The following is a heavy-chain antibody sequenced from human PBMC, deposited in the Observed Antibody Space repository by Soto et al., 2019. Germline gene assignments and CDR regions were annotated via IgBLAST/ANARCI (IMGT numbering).Heavy chain of an antibody. D-gene: IGHD6-13*01. CDR2: ISSSSSYI. CDR1: GFTFSSYS. Sequence: SLRLSCAASGFTFSSYSMNWVRQAPGKGLEWVSSISSSSSYIYYADSVKGRFTISRDNAKNSLYLQMNSLRAEDTAVYYCAREEGSSWYYFDYWGQGTLVTVSS. J-gene: IGHJ4*02. V-gene: IGHV3-21*01. CDR3: AREEGSSWYYFDY.